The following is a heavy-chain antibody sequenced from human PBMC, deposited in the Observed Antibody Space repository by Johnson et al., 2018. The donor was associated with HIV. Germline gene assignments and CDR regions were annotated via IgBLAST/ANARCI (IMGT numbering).Heavy chain of an antibody. CDR3: ATSTASDAFDI. D-gene: IGHD1-1*01. CDR2: IWYDGSNK. V-gene: IGHV3-33*01. J-gene: IGHJ3*02. CDR1: GFTFSSYG. Sequence: VQLVESGGGVVQPGRSLRLSCAASGFTFSSYGMHWVRQAPGKGLEWVAVIWYDGSNKNYADSVKGRFTISRDNSKNTVYLQMNSLRAEDTAVYYCATSTASDAFDIWGQGTMVTVSS.